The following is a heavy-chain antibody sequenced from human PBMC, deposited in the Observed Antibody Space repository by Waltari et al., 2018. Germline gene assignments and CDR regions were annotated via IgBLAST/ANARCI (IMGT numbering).Heavy chain of an antibody. CDR2: INAGNGNT. Sequence: QVQLVQSGAEVKKPGASVKVSCKASGYTFTSYAMHWVRQAPGQRLEWMGWINAGNGNTKYSQKFQGRVTITRDTSASTAYMELSSLRSEDTAVYYCAGRLSGSYYPLDYWGQGTLVTVSS. CDR1: GYTFTSYA. V-gene: IGHV1-3*01. J-gene: IGHJ4*02. CDR3: AGRLSGSYYPLDY. D-gene: IGHD1-26*01.